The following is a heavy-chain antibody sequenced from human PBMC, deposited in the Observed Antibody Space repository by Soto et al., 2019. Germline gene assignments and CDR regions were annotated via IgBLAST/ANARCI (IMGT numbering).Heavy chain of an antibody. D-gene: IGHD4-17*01. CDR3: ARNTKGHDYGDHFDY. CDR1: GGSISSYY. CDR2: IYYSGST. V-gene: IGHV4-59*08. J-gene: IGHJ4*02. Sequence: PSETLSLTCTVSGGSISSYYWSWIRQPPGKGLEWIGYIYYSGSTNYNPSLKSRVTISVDTSKNQFSLKLSSVTAADTAVYYCARNTKGHDYGDHFDYWGQGTLVTVS.